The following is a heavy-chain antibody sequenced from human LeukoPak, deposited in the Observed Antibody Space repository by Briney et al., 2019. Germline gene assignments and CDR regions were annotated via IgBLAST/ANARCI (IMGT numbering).Heavy chain of an antibody. J-gene: IGHJ4*02. CDR1: GGTFSSYA. CDR2: IIPIFGTA. D-gene: IGHD5-12*01. V-gene: IGHV1-69*13. Sequence: ASVKVSCKASGGTFSSYAISWVRQAPGQGLEWMGGIIPIFGTANYAQKFQGRVTITADESTSTAYMELSSLRSEDTAVYYCARVREYSGYDPDYWGQGTLVTVSS. CDR3: ARVREYSGYDPDY.